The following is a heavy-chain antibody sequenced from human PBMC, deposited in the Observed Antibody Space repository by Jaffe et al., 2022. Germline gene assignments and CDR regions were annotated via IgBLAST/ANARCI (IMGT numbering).Heavy chain of an antibody. CDR1: GFSLTTSGVG. V-gene: IGHV2-5*01. Sequence: QITLKESGPTLVKPTQTLTLTCTFSGFSLTTSGVGVGWIRQPPGKALEWLALIYWHDDKRYNPSLKSRLTITKDTSKNEVVLTMTNMDPVDTATYFCAHGRREGGYCTSASCVIWFDPWGQGTLVTVSS. CDR2: IYWHDDK. CDR3: AHGRREGGYCTSASCVIWFDP. J-gene: IGHJ5*02. D-gene: IGHD2-2*03.